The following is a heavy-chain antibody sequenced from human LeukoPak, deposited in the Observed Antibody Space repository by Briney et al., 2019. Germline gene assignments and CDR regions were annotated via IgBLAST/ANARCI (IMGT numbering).Heavy chain of an antibody. Sequence: ASVKVSCKAFGYSLTNYYVHWVRQAPGQGLEWMGDINPSGGSTSYAQKFQGRITVTRGTYTNTVYMDLSSLRSEDTATYYCARGAPTTRIGAGRFDYWGQGSLLTVAS. CDR3: ARGAPTTRIGAGRFDY. V-gene: IGHV1-46*01. CDR2: INPSGGST. CDR1: GYSLTNYY. D-gene: IGHD5-12*01. J-gene: IGHJ4*02.